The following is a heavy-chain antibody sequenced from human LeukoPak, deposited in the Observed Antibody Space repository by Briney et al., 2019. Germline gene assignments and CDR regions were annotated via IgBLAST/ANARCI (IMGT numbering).Heavy chain of an antibody. J-gene: IGHJ4*02. Sequence: SETLSLTCTVSGGSISSSSYYWGWIRQPPGKGLEWIGYIYYSGSTNYNPSLKSRVTISVDTSKNQFSLKLSSVTAADTAVYYCARTNDYFDYWGQGTLVTVSS. CDR1: GGSISSSSYY. CDR3: ARTNDYFDY. V-gene: IGHV4-61*05. CDR2: IYYSGST.